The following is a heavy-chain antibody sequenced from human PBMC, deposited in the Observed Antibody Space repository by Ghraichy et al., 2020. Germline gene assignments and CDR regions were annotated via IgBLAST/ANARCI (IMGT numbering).Heavy chain of an antibody. CDR3: ARGGPEYCSGGSCYAGDY. CDR2: INSDGSSI. CDR1: GFTFSSYW. D-gene: IGHD2-15*01. J-gene: IGHJ4*02. Sequence: GSLRLSCAVSGFTFSSYWMHWVRQAPGKGLVWVSRINSDGSSISYADSVKGRFTFSRDNAKNTLYLQMNSLRADDMAVYYCARGGPEYCSGGSCYAGDYWGQGTLVTVSS. V-gene: IGHV3-74*01.